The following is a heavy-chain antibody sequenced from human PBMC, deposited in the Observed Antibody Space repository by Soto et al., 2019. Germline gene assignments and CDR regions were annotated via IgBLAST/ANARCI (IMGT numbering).Heavy chain of an antibody. J-gene: IGHJ4*02. V-gene: IGHV3-23*01. Sequence: GGSLRLSCAASGFTFSSYAMSWVRQAPGKGLEWVSAISGSGGSTYYADSVKGRFTISRDSSKNTLYLQMNSLRAEDTAVYYCAKDSVYYYDSSGYYVFDYWGQGTLVTSPQ. D-gene: IGHD3-22*01. CDR1: GFTFSSYA. CDR2: ISGSGGST. CDR3: AKDSVYYYDSSGYYVFDY.